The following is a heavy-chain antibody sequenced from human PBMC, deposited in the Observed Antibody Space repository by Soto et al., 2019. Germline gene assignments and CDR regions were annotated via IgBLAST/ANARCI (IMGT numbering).Heavy chain of an antibody. Sequence: GESLKISCKGSGYSFTSYWIGWVRQMPGKGLEWMGIIYPGDSDTRYSPSFQGQVTISADKSISTAYLQWSSLKASDTAMYYCARVDTAMVYSYGMDVWGQGTTVTVSS. J-gene: IGHJ6*02. CDR2: IYPGDSDT. CDR1: GYSFTSYW. D-gene: IGHD5-18*01. V-gene: IGHV5-51*01. CDR3: ARVDTAMVYSYGMDV.